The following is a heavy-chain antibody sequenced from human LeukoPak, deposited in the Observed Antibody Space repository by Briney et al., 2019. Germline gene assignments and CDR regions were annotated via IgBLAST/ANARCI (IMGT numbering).Heavy chain of an antibody. CDR2: ISGSGGST. J-gene: IGHJ3*02. CDR3: AKVQGWVVSHPSGAFDI. V-gene: IGHV3-23*01. CDR1: GFTFSSYA. D-gene: IGHD2-15*01. Sequence: GGSLRLSCAASGFTFSSYAMSWVRQAPGKGLEWVSAISGSGGSTYYADSVKGRFTISRDNSKNTLYLQMNSLRAEDTAVYYCAKVQGWVVSHPSGAFDIWGQGTIVTVSS.